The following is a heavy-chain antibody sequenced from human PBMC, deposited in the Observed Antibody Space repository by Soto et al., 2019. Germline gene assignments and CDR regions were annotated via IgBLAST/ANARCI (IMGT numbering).Heavy chain of an antibody. J-gene: IGHJ4*02. D-gene: IGHD6-19*01. CDR3: RRALSGSGPDS. CDR1: GDSVSSNSAA. V-gene: IGHV6-1*01. Sequence: QTLSLTCAISGDSVSSNSAAWNWFRQSPSRGLEWLGRTYYRSKWYNDYAVSVKSRIIINLDTSKNQFSLQLNSVTAEDTAIYYGRRALSGSGPDSWGQGTLVTVSS. CDR2: TYYRSKWYN.